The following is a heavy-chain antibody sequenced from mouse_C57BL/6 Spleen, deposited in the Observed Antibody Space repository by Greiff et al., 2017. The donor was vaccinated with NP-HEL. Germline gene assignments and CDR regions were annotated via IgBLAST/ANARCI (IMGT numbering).Heavy chain of an antibody. CDR1: GYSITSGYY. CDR2: ISYDGSN. CDR3: ARAPDGYYGRVYYFDY. V-gene: IGHV3-6*01. D-gene: IGHD2-3*01. Sequence: VQLQQSGPGLVKPSQSLSLTCSVTGYSITSGYYWNWIRQFPGNKLEWMGYISYDGSNNYNPSLKNRISITRDTSTNQFFLKLKSVTTEDTATSYCARAPDGYYGRVYYFDYWGQGTTLTVSS. J-gene: IGHJ2*01.